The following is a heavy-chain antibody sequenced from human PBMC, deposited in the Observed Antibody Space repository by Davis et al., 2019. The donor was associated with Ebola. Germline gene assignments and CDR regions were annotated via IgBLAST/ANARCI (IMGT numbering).Heavy chain of an antibody. J-gene: IGHJ4*02. V-gene: IGHV4-61*05. Sequence: MPSETLSLTCTVSGGSISSSSYYWGWIRQPPGKGLEWIGYIYYSGSTNYNPSLKSRVTISVDTSKNQFSLKLSSVTAADTAVYYCARIYSGYCSGGSCYSFDYWGQGTLVTVSS. D-gene: IGHD2-15*01. CDR3: ARIYSGYCSGGSCYSFDY. CDR2: IYYSGST. CDR1: GGSISSSSYY.